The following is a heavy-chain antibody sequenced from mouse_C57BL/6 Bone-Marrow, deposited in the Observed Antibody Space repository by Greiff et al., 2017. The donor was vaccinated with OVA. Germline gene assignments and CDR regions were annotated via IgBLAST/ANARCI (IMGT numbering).Heavy chain of an antibody. V-gene: IGHV1-26*01. J-gene: IGHJ2*01. CDR3: ARGGNYFDY. CDR2: INPNNGGT. CDR1: LYTFTDYY. Sequence: VQLQQSGPELVKPGASVKLYRNASLYTFTDYYMNWVKQSHGKSLEWIGDINPNNGGTSYNQKFKGKATLTVDKSSSTAYMELRSLTSEDSAVYYCARGGNYFDYWGQGTTLTVSS.